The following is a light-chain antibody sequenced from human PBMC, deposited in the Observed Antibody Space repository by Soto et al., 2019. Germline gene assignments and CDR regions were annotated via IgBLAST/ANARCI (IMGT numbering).Light chain of an antibody. J-gene: IGKJ4*02. CDR3: QQYGSSLLT. V-gene: IGKV3-20*01. CDR1: QSVSSSY. CDR2: GAS. Sequence: EIVLTQSPGTLSLSPGERATLSCRASQSVSSSYLAWYQQKPGQAPRLLIYGASSRATGIPDRFSGSGSGTDFTLTISRLEPEDLAVCYCQQYGSSLLTFGGETKVEIK.